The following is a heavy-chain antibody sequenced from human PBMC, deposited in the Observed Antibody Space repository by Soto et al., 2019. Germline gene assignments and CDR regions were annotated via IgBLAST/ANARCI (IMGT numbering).Heavy chain of an antibody. CDR2: IYYSGST. D-gene: IGHD4-17*01. J-gene: IGHJ4*02. CDR1: GGSISSYY. CDR3: ARTEKNYGGRRYFDY. Sequence: SETLSLTCTVSGGSISSYYWSWIRQPPGKGLEWIGYIYYSGSTNYNPSLKSRVTISVDTSKNQFSLKLSSVTAADTTVYYCARTEKNYGGRRYFDYWGQGTLVTVSS. V-gene: IGHV4-59*01.